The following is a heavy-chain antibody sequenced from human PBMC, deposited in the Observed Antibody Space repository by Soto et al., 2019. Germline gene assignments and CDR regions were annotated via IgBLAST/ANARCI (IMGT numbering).Heavy chain of an antibody. CDR3: ARHDDHRSPPLGFHI. J-gene: IGHJ3*02. CDR1: GGSVSSDKYL. D-gene: IGHD3-10*01. CDR2: IRYGGATSGTT. V-gene: IGHV4-39*01. Sequence: QVQLQESGPRLVKPSETLTLKCTVSGGSVSSDKYLWGWIRQPPGKGLEWVASIRYGGATSGTTIYNPSPGGRLTISLHTSAGQCSLRLTSVTATDTAVYYYARHDDHRSPPLGFHIWGQGTLVTVSS.